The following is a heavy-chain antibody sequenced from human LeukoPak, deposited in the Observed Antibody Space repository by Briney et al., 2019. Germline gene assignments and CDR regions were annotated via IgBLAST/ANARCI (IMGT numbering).Heavy chain of an antibody. CDR1: GGSISDSNW. D-gene: IGHD2/OR15-2a*01. CDR3: ATTLTYTYMDV. V-gene: IGHV4-4*02. Sequence: SGTLSLTCAVSGGSISDSNWWNWVRQPPGQGLEWIGEIDHRGSTNYNPSLRSRVTISIDKSKNQFSLKVTSVTAADTAVYYCATTLTYTYMDVWGKGTTVTVS. J-gene: IGHJ6*03. CDR2: IDHRGST.